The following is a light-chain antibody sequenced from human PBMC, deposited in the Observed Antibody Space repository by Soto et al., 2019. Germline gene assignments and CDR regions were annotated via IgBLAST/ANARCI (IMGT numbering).Light chain of an antibody. CDR2: GAS. CDR3: QQRSNWPPIT. Sequence: EIVLTQSPGTLSLSPGERATLSCRASQRVSSSYLAWYQQKPGQSPRLLVSGASTRATGIAARFSGSGSGTDFTLTISSLEPEDFAVYYCQQRSNWPPITFGQGTRLEIK. J-gene: IGKJ5*01. CDR1: QRVSSSY. V-gene: IGKV3D-20*02.